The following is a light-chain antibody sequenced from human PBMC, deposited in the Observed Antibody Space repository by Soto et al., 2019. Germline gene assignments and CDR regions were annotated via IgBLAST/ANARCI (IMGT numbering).Light chain of an antibody. V-gene: IGLV2-14*01. CDR1: SSDIGGYNY. CDR2: EVN. CDR3: SSYTRSSTLVV. J-gene: IGLJ2*01. Sequence: QSVLTQPASVSGSPGQSITMSCTGTSSDIGGYNYVSWCQQHPGKAPKVIIYEVNNRPSGVSNRFSGSKSGNTASLTISGRQAEDEANYYCSSYTRSSTLVVFGGGTKLTVL.